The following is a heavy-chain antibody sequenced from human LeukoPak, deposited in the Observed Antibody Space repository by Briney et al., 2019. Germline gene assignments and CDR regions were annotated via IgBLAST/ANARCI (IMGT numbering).Heavy chain of an antibody. V-gene: IGHV3-23*01. J-gene: IGHJ4*02. Sequence: GASLRLSCAASGFTFSSYAMSWVRQAPGKGLEWVSAISGSGGSTYYADSVKGRFTISRDNSKNTLYLQMNSLRAEDTAVYYCAKLASITKVRGVTVPHFDYWGQGTLVTVSS. CDR1: GFTFSSYA. CDR2: ISGSGGST. D-gene: IGHD3-10*01. CDR3: AKLASITKVRGVTVPHFDY.